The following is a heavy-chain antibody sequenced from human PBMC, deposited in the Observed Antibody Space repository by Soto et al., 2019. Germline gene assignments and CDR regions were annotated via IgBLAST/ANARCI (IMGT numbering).Heavy chain of an antibody. D-gene: IGHD6-13*01. CDR3: ARDFPDSTNWYAGFDY. V-gene: IGHV4-4*07. CDR1: GGSISTYY. Sequence: PSETLSLTCTVSGGSISTYYWSWIRQPAGKGLEWIGRIYTSGSTNYNPSLKSRVTMSVDTSKNQFSLKLSSVTAADTTVYYCARDFPDSTNWYAGFDYWGQGTLVTVSS. CDR2: IYTSGST. J-gene: IGHJ4*02.